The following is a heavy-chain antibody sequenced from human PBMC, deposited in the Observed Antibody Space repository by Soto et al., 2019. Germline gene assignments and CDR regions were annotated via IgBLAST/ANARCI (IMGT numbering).Heavy chain of an antibody. J-gene: IGHJ5*02. CDR3: VGGYSGFDYPLYDP. Sequence: GESLKISCQGSGFSFTNYWINWVRQMPGKGLEWMGRIDASGSYTDYSPSFQGHVTFSTDKSISTAFLQWSSLRASDTAIYYCVGGYSGFDYPLYDPWGQGTLVTVSS. CDR1: GFSFTNYW. V-gene: IGHV5-10-1*01. D-gene: IGHD5-12*01. CDR2: IDASGSYT.